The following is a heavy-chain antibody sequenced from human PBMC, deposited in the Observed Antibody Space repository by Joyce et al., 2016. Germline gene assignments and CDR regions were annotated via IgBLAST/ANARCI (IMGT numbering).Heavy chain of an antibody. CDR3: ARGRGSGFSELGY. CDR1: GFTFKTDN. CDR2: ISGGGGNT. V-gene: IGHV3-23*01. J-gene: IGHJ4*02. Sequence: EVQLLESGGGLAQPGGSLRLSCAVSGFTFKTDNMNWVRQPPGKGLEWISGISGGGGNTHHADSVKGRFTIYRDNSNNILFLVMNSLRMEDTAVYYCARGRGSGFSELGYWGQGTLVTVSS. D-gene: IGHD5-12*01.